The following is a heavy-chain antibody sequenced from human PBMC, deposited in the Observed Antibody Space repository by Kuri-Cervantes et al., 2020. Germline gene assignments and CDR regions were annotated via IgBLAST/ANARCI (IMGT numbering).Heavy chain of an antibody. Sequence: GGSLRLSCAASGFTFDDYGMSWVRQGPGKGLEWVSGINWNGGSTGYADSVKGRFTISRDNAKNSVYLQMNSLRDEDTGIYYCARDHQYSSGCPDYWGQGTLVTVSS. CDR3: ARDHQYSSGCPDY. V-gene: IGHV3-20*04. D-gene: IGHD6-19*01. CDR1: GFTFDDYG. CDR2: INWNGGST. J-gene: IGHJ4*02.